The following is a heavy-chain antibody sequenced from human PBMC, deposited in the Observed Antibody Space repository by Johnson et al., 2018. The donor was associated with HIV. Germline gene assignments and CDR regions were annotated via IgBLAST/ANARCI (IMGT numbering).Heavy chain of an antibody. CDR1: EFTFDDYG. Sequence: VQLVESGGGVVRPGGSLRLSCAASEFTFDDYGMSWVRQAPGKGLEWVSGINWNGGSTGYADSVKGRFTISRDNAKNSLYLQMNSLRAEDTALYYCARDHYESSGYYVPYHAFDIWGQGTMVTVSS. CDR2: INWNGGST. V-gene: IGHV3-20*04. J-gene: IGHJ3*02. CDR3: ARDHYESSGYYVPYHAFDI. D-gene: IGHD3-22*01.